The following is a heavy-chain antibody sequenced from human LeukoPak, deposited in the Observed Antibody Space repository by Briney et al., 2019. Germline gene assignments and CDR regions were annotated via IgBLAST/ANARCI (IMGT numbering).Heavy chain of an antibody. CDR2: ISYDGSNK. Sequence: PGGSLRLSCAASGFTFSSYGIHWVRQAPGKGLEWVAVISYDGSNKYYADSVKGRFTISRDNSKNTLYLQMNSLRAEDTAVYYCAKGVAIAARRGPPQHWGQGTMVAVSS. CDR3: AKGVAIAARRGPPQH. J-gene: IGHJ1*01. D-gene: IGHD6-6*01. V-gene: IGHV3-30*18. CDR1: GFTFSSYG.